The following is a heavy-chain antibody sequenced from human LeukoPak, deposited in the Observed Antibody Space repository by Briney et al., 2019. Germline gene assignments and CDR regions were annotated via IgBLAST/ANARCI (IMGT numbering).Heavy chain of an antibody. CDR1: GHFISSGYY. CDR3: ARAGYGSGSYGFYFDY. CDR2: IYHSGST. Sequence: SETLSLTCAVSGHFISSGYYWGWIWQPPGKGLEWIGRIYHSGSTYYNPSLKSRVTISLDTSKNQFSLKLSSVTAADTAVYYCARAGYGSGSYGFYFDYWGQGTLVTVSS. J-gene: IGHJ4*02. D-gene: IGHD3-10*01. V-gene: IGHV4-38-2*01.